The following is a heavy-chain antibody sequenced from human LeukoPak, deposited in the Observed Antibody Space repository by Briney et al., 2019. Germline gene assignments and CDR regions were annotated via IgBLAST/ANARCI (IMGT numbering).Heavy chain of an antibody. CDR2: IYYSGST. V-gene: IGHV4-59*12. D-gene: IGHD5-18*01. J-gene: IGHJ4*02. CDR3: ARVIGRGYSYGYVVDY. CDR1: GGSISSYY. Sequence: SETLSLTCTVSGGSISSYYWSWIRQPPGKGLEWIGYIYYSGSTYYNPSLKSRVTISVDTSKNQFSLKLSSVTAADTAVYYCARVIGRGYSYGYVVDYWGQGTLVTVSS.